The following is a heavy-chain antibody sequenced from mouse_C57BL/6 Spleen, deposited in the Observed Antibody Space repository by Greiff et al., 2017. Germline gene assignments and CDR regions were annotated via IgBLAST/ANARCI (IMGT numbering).Heavy chain of an antibody. CDR2: IDPSDSDT. D-gene: IGHD3-3*01. CDR1: GYTFTSYW. V-gene: IGHV1-52*01. Sequence: VQLQQPGAELVRPGSSVKLSCKASGYTFTSYWMHWVKQRPIQGLEWIGNIDPSDSDTHYNQKFKDKATLTVDTSSSKAYMQLSSLTAEDDAVYYCARWGTGAMDYWGQGTSVTVSA. CDR3: ARWGTGAMDY. J-gene: IGHJ4*01.